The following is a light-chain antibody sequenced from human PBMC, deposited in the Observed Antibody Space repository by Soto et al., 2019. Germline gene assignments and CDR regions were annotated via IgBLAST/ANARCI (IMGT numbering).Light chain of an antibody. J-gene: IGKJ3*01. CDR2: AAS. Sequence: DIQMTQSPSSLSASVGDRVTITCRASQSISSYLNWYQQKPGKAPKLLIYAASSLQSGVPSRFSGGGSGTAFTLTISSLQPEDFATYYCQQSYSTLFAFGPGTKVDIK. CDR1: QSISSY. CDR3: QQSYSTLFA. V-gene: IGKV1-39*01.